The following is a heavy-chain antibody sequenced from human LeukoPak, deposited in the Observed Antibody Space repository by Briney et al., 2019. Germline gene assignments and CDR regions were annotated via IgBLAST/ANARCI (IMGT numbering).Heavy chain of an antibody. CDR3: AELGITMIGGV. D-gene: IGHD3-10*02. CDR1: GFTFSSHG. J-gene: IGHJ6*04. Sequence: GGSLRLSCVASGFTFSSHGMNWVRQAPGKGLEWVSYISSSGSTIYYADPVKGRFTISRDNAKNSLYLQMNSLRAEDTAVYYCAELGITMIGGVWGKGTTVTISS. CDR2: ISSSGSTI. V-gene: IGHV3-48*04.